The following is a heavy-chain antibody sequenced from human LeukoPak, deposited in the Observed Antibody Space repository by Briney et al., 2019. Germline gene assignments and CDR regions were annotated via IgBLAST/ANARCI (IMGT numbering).Heavy chain of an antibody. V-gene: IGHV3-13*01. CDR1: GFTFSDYD. CDR2: IGTAGDT. CDR3: ARVAKERVGGVYYFDY. J-gene: IGHJ4*02. Sequence: QSGGSLRLSCAASGFTFSDYDMHWVRQATGKGLEWVSSIGTAGDTYYPGSVKGRFTISRENAKNSLYLQMNSLRAGDTAVYYCARVAKERVGGVYYFDYWGQGTLVTVSS. D-gene: IGHD1-1*01.